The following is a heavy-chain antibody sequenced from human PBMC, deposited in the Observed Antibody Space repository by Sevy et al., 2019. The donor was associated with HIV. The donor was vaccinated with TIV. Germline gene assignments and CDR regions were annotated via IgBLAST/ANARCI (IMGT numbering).Heavy chain of an antibody. Sequence: ASVKVSCKASGYTFTSYDINWVRQATGQGLEWMGWMNPNSGNTGNAQKFQGRVTMTRNTSISTAYMELSSLRSEDTAVYYCARSGSGGVRGVQAFDIWGQGTMVTVSS. D-gene: IGHD3-10*01. V-gene: IGHV1-8*01. CDR1: GYTFTSYD. J-gene: IGHJ3*02. CDR3: ARSGSGGVRGVQAFDI. CDR2: MNPNSGNT.